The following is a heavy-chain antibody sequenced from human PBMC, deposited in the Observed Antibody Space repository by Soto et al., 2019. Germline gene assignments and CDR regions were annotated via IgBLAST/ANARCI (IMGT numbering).Heavy chain of an antibody. J-gene: IGHJ5*02. Sequence: QVQLVQCGAEVKKPGASVKVSSKASGYTFTSYYMHWVRQAPGQGREWMGIINPSGGSTSYAQKFGGRVIMTRDTSTSTVYMELSSLRSEDTAVYYCARDPSSQGRTWFDPWGQGTLVTVSS. CDR1: GYTFTSYY. CDR2: INPSGGST. D-gene: IGHD3-10*01. CDR3: ARDPSSQGRTWFDP. V-gene: IGHV1-46*01.